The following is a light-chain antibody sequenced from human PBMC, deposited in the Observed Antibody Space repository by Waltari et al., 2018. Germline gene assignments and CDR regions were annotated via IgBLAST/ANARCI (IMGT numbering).Light chain of an antibody. CDR2: GAS. CDR1: QSVSSN. V-gene: IGKV3-15*01. CDR3: QQYNNWPRRT. Sequence: EIVMTQSPATLSVSPGERATLSCRASQSVSSNLPWYQHKPGQAPRLLIYGASTRATGFPARFSGSGSGTEFPLTISSLQSEDFAVYYCQQYNNWPRRTFAQGTKVEIK. J-gene: IGKJ2*01.